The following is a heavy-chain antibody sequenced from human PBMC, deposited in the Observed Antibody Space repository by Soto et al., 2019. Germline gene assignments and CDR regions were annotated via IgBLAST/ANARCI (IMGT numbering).Heavy chain of an antibody. CDR1: GYTFTSYY. CDR3: ARDFMPQGNYYYGMDV. V-gene: IGHV1-46*01. Sequence: ASVKVSCKASGYTFTSYYMHCVRRAPGQGLEWMGIINPSGGSTSYAQKFQGRVTMTRDTSTSTVYMELSSLRSEDTAVYYCARDFMPQGNYYYGMDVWGQGTTVTVSS. D-gene: IGHD2-2*01. CDR2: INPSGGST. J-gene: IGHJ6*02.